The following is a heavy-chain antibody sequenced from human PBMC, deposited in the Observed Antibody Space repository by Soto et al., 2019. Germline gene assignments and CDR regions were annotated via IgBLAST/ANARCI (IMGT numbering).Heavy chain of an antibody. J-gene: IGHJ6*02. CDR1: GYTFTGYY. CDR3: ARDGYSGYGISYYYYYGMDV. CDR2: INPNSGGT. D-gene: IGHD5-12*01. Sequence: GASVKGSCKASGYTFTGYYMHWVRQAPGQGLEWMGWINPNSGGTNYAQKFQGRVTMTRDTSISTAYMELSRLRSDDTAVYYCARDGYSGYGISYYYYYGMDVWGQGTTVTVSS. V-gene: IGHV1-2*02.